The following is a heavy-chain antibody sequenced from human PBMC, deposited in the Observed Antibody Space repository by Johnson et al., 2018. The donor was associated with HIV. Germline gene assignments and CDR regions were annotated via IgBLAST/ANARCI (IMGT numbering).Heavy chain of an antibody. J-gene: IGHJ3*02. CDR2: IKQDGSEK. CDR1: GFTFSSYW. D-gene: IGHD1-1*01. V-gene: IGHV3-7*02. Sequence: VQLVESGGGLVQPGGSLRLSCASSGFTFSSYWMGWVRQAPGKGLEWVANIKQDGSEKYYVDSLKGRFTISRDNAKNSLYLQMNSLRAEDTAVYYCASPLPTGTTSLDAFHIWGQGTMVTVSS. CDR3: ASPLPTGTTSLDAFHI.